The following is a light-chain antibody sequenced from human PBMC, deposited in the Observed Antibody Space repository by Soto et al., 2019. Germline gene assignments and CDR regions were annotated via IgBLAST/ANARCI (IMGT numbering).Light chain of an antibody. CDR2: AAS. V-gene: IGKV1-39*01. Sequence: DIQMTQSPSSLSASVGDRVTITCRASQTISSYLNLYQQRPGKAPKLLIYAASSLQSGVASRFSGSGSGTDFTLTISSLQPEDFATYYCQQSHSSPYTFGQGTKLEIQ. CDR1: QTISSY. J-gene: IGKJ2*01. CDR3: QQSHSSPYT.